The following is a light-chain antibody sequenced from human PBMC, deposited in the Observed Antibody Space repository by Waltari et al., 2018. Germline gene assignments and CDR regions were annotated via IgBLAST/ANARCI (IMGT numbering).Light chain of an antibody. CDR1: RGVSTN. Sequence: EIVMTQSAATLSVSPGERATLSCRASRGVSTNLAWYQQKPGKPPRLLIFGASTRATGVPARFSGSGSGTEFTLTISTMQFEDSAVYYCQQYDNWPPFTFGGGTKVEIK. CDR3: QQYDNWPPFT. V-gene: IGKV3-15*01. J-gene: IGKJ4*01. CDR2: GAS.